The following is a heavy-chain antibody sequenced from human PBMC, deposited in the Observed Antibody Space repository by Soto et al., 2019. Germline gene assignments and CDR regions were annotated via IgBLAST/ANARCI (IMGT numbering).Heavy chain of an antibody. CDR3: ARGQQLVEIWLDP. CDR1: GFPFSDSY. V-gene: IGHV3-11*01. CDR2: ISSTGSTP. Sequence: GGSLRLSGAASGFPFSDSYMAWIRQAPWKGLEEIATISSTGSTPYYADSVKGRFTISRDNAQNSLYLEMNNLRAEDTAVYYCARGQQLVEIWLDPLGQGILVAFSS. D-gene: IGHD6-6*01. J-gene: IGHJ5*02.